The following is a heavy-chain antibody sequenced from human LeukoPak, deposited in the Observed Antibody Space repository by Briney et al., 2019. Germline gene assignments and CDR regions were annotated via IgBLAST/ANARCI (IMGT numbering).Heavy chain of an antibody. CDR1: GGSISSYY. V-gene: IGHV4-39*07. D-gene: IGHD3-22*01. J-gene: IGHJ6*03. CDR3: NGYYYHYYYYMDV. CDR2: IYYSGKT. Sequence: SETLSLTCTVSGGSISSYYWSWIRQPPGKGLEWIGSIYYSGKTDYNPSLKSRVTISVETSKNQFSLKLSSVTAADTAVYYSNGYYYHYYYYMDVWGKGTTVTVSS.